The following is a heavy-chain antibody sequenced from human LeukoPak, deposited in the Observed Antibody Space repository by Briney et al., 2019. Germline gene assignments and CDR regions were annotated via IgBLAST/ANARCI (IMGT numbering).Heavy chain of an antibody. CDR1: GFTFSTYS. CDR2: ITGSSSTI. V-gene: IGHV3-48*04. Sequence: GGSLRLSCAASGFTFSTYSMHWVRQAPGKGLEWVSYITGSSSTIYYADSVKGRFTISRDNAKNSLYLQMNSLRAEDTAVYYCARAGIGGSSTSCDYWGQGTLVTVSS. D-gene: IGHD2-2*01. J-gene: IGHJ4*02. CDR3: ARAGIGGSSTSCDY.